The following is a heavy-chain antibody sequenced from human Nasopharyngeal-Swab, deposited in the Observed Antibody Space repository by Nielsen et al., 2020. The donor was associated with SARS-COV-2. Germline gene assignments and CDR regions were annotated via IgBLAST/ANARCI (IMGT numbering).Heavy chain of an antibody. CDR1: GFTFSSYA. Sequence: GGSLRLSCAASGFTFSSYAMHWVRQAPGKGLEYVSAISSNGGSTYYANSVKGRFTISRDNAKNSLYLQMNSLRAEDTALYYCAKGDGLGATTASFDYWGQGTLVTVPS. D-gene: IGHD5-24*01. CDR2: ISSNGGST. V-gene: IGHV3-64*01. CDR3: AKGDGLGATTASFDY. J-gene: IGHJ4*02.